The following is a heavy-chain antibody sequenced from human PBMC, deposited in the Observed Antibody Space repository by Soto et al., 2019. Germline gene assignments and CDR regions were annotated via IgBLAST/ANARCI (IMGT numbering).Heavy chain of an antibody. D-gene: IGHD3-3*01. CDR3: AADRNFGVVINYGSAGYYGMDV. Sequence: ASVKVSCKASGFTLTGSAVQWVRQARGQRLEWIGWIAAGSGNTNYAQKFQERVTITRDMSTRTAYMELSSLRSEDTAVYYCAADRNFGVVINYGSAGYYGMDVWGLGTTVTVSS. CDR2: IAAGSGNT. V-gene: IGHV1-58*01. CDR1: GFTLTGSA. J-gene: IGHJ6*02.